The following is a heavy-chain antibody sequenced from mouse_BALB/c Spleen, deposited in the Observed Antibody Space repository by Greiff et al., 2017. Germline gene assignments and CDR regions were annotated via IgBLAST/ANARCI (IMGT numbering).Heavy chain of an antibody. D-gene: IGHD1-1*01. CDR2: IDPENGDT. V-gene: IGHV14-4*02. J-gene: IGHJ2*01. Sequence: EVQRVESGAELVRSGASVKLSCTASGFNIKDYYMHWVKQRPEQGLEWIGWIDPENGDTEYAPKFQGKATMTADTSSNTAYLQLSSLTSEDTAVYYCNRYYYGSSYDYWGQGTTLTVSS. CDR3: NRYYYGSSYDY. CDR1: GFNIKDYY.